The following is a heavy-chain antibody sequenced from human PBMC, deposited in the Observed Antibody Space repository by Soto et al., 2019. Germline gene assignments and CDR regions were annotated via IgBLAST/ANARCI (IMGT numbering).Heavy chain of an antibody. CDR1: GFTFSSYW. CDR3: ARDRGREGRDAVAGNYYYYYGMDV. CDR2: IKQDGSEK. V-gene: IGHV3-7*03. J-gene: IGHJ6*02. D-gene: IGHD6-19*01. Sequence: PGGSLRLSCAASGFTFSSYWMSWVRQAPGKGLEWVANIKQDGSEKYYVDSVKGRFTISRDNAKNSLYLQMNSLRAEDTAVYYCARDRGREGRDAVAGNYYYYYGMDVWGQGTTVTVSS.